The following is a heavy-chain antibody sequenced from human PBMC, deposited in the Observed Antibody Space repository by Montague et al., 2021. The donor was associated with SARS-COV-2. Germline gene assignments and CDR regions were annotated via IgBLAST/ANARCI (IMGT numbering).Heavy chain of an antibody. CDR1: GYTFSSFW. V-gene: IGHV3-74*03. Sequence: SLRLSCAASGYTFSSFWMHWFRKVPGKGLVWVSRINTDGSNIKYADSVKGRFPISRDNAKKTLYLQMNSLRADDTAIYYCSRQGYWGQGTVVTVSS. CDR2: INTDGSNI. J-gene: IGHJ4*02. CDR3: SRQGY.